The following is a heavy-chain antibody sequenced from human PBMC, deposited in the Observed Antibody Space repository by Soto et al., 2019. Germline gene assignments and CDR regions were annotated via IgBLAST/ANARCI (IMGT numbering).Heavy chain of an antibody. CDR1: GYTFTNYD. J-gene: IGHJ2*01. CDR3: AREEYGDSRYLDL. CDR2: MNPNSGHT. Sequence: QVQLVQSGAEVKKPGASVKVSCKASGYTFTNYDINWVRQAPGQGLEWMAWMNPNSGHTGSAQKFQARVTLTRDTSISTAYMELSSLRSDDTAVYYCAREEYGDSRYLDLWGRGTLVTVSS. V-gene: IGHV1-8*01. D-gene: IGHD2-21*02.